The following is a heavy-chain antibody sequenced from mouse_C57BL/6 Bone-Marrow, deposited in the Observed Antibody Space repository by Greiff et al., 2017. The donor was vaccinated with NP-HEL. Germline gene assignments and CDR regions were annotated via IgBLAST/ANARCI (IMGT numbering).Heavy chain of an antibody. CDR2: IYPGDGDT. Sequence: QVQLQQSGPELVKPGASVKISCKASGYAFSSSWMNWVKQRPGKGLEWIGRIYPGDGDTNYNGKFKGKATLTADKSSSTAYMQLSSLTSEDSAVYFCARSKQLGPYAMDYWGQGTSVTVSS. V-gene: IGHV1-82*01. J-gene: IGHJ4*01. CDR3: ARSKQLGPYAMDY. CDR1: GYAFSSSW. D-gene: IGHD4-1*02.